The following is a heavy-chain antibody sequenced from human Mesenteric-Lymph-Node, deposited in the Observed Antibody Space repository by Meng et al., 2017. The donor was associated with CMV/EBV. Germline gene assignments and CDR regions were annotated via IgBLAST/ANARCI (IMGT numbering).Heavy chain of an antibody. J-gene: IGHJ5*02. CDR3: ARVVKGNWFDP. V-gene: IGHV1-2*02. Sequence: ASVKVSCKASGYTFTSYDINWVRQATGQGLEWMGWINPNSGGTNYAQKFQGRVTMTRDTSISTAYMELSRLRSDDTAVYYCARVVKGNWFDPWGQGTLVTVSS. CDR1: GYTFTSYD. CDR2: INPNSGGT.